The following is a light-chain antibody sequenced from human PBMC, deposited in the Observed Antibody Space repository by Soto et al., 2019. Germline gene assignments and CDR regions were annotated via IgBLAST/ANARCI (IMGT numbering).Light chain of an antibody. CDR3: QQSYSTPYT. V-gene: IGKV1-39*01. CDR2: AAS. CDR1: QSISSY. J-gene: IGKJ2*01. Sequence: DIQMTQSPSSLSASVGDRVTITCRASQSISSYLNWYQQKPGKAPKLLIYAASILQSGVPSRFSGSGSGTDFTLTISSLQPEDFATYYFQQSYSTPYTFGQGTKLEIK.